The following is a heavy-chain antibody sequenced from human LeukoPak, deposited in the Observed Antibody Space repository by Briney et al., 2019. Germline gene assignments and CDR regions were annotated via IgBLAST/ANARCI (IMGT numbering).Heavy chain of an antibody. J-gene: IGHJ4*02. V-gene: IGHV3-7*01. Sequence: PGGSLRLSCAASGFTFSSYWMSWVRQAPGKGLEWVANIKQDGSEKYYVDSVKGRFAMSRDNAKNSMYLQMNSLRAEDTAVYYCARWEIRGTAHQLDYWGQGTLVTVSS. CDR2: IKQDGSEK. CDR1: GFTFSSYW. CDR3: ARWEIRGTAHQLDY. D-gene: IGHD1-7*01.